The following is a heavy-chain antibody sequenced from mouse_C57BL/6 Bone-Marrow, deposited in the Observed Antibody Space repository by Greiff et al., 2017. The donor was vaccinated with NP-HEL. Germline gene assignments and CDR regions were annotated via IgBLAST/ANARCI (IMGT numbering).Heavy chain of an antibody. CDR2: ISDGGSYT. CDR3: GRGDDYDEAY. D-gene: IGHD2-4*01. J-gene: IGHJ3*01. V-gene: IGHV5-4*03. CDR1: GFTFSSYA. Sequence: DVKLVESGGGLVKPGGSLKLSCAASGFTFSSYAMSWVRQTPEKRLEWVATISDGGSYTYYPDNVKGRFTISRDNAKNNRYLQMSHLKSEDTAMYYCGRGDDYDEAYWGQGTLVTVSA.